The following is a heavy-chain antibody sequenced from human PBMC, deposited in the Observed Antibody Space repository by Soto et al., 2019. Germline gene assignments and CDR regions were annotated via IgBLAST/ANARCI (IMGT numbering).Heavy chain of an antibody. CDR1: GLTFSNAW. CDR2: IKSKTDGGTT. D-gene: IGHD6-6*01. CDR3: TTGSTSTKNY. J-gene: IGHJ4*02. V-gene: IGHV3-15*01. Sequence: GGSLRLSCAASGLTFSNAWLSWVRQAPGKGLEWVGRIKSKTDGGTTDYTAPVKGRFTISRDDSKNTLYLQMNSLKIEDTAVYYCTTGSTSTKNYWGKGTLVTVSS.